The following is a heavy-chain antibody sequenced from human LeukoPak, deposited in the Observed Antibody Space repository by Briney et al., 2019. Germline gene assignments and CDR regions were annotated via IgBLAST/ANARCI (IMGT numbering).Heavy chain of an antibody. J-gene: IGHJ4*02. Sequence: GGSLRLSCAASGFTFNNYAITWVRQAPGKGLEWVSAIVASGGDTYYADSVKGRFTISGDNSKSTVFLQMSGLRAGDTAIYYCAKTSSGYSYNWGQGALVTVSS. D-gene: IGHD3-22*01. CDR2: IVASGGDT. CDR1: GFTFNNYA. V-gene: IGHV3-23*01. CDR3: AKTSSGYSYN.